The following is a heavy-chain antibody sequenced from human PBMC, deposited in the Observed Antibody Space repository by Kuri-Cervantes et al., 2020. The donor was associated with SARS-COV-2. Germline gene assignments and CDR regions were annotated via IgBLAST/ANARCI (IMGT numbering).Heavy chain of an antibody. D-gene: IGHD7-27*01. Sequence: LSLTCAASGFTFSSYGMHWVRQAPGKGLEWVAFIRYDGSNKYYADSVKGRFTISRDNSKNTLYLQMNSLRAEDTAVYYCAGELGNYFDYWGQGTLVTVSS. CDR3: AGELGNYFDY. J-gene: IGHJ4*02. V-gene: IGHV3-30*02. CDR2: IRYDGSNK. CDR1: GFTFSSYG.